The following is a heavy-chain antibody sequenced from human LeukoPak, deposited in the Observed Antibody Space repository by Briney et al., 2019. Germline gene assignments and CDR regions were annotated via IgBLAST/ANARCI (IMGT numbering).Heavy chain of an antibody. CDR1: GGSFSGYY. J-gene: IGHJ4*02. D-gene: IGHD1-26*01. Sequence: SETLSLTCAVYGGSFSGYYWSWIRQPPGKGLEWIGEINHSGSTNYNPSLKSRVTISVDTSKNQFSLKLSSVTATDTAVYYCARGVGYYFDYWGQGTLVTVSS. V-gene: IGHV4-34*01. CDR2: INHSGST. CDR3: ARGVGYYFDY.